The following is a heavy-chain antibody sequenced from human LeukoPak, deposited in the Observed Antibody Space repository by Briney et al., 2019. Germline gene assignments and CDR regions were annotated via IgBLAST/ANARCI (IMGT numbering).Heavy chain of an antibody. CDR1: GYTFTGYY. J-gene: IGHJ3*02. CDR2: INPNSGGT. V-gene: IGHV1-2*02. Sequence: ASVKVSCKASGYTFTGYYMHWVRQAPGQGLEWMGWINPNSGGTNYAQKFQGRVTMTRDTSISTAYMELSRLRSDDTAVYYCAASPMIVVVITTAGPFDIWGQGTMVTVSS. CDR3: AASPMIVVVITTAGPFDI. D-gene: IGHD3-22*01.